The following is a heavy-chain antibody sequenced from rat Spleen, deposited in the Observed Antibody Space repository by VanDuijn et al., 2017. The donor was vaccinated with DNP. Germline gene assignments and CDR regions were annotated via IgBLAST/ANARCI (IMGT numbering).Heavy chain of an antibody. CDR1: GFTFSTYW. J-gene: IGHJ3*01. CDR3: ARHEEYSSYVYGFAY. D-gene: IGHD1-2*01. Sequence: EVQLVESGGGLVQPGRSLKLSCVASGFTFSTYWMYWIRQAPGKGLEWVQSISSGGDITDYRDSVKGRFTISRDDAKNTQYLQMDSLRSEDTATYYCARHEEYSSYVYGFAYWGRGTLVTVSS. V-gene: IGHV5S13*01. CDR2: ISSGGDIT.